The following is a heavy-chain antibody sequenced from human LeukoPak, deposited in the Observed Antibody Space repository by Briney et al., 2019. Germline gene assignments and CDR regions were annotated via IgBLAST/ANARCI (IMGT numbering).Heavy chain of an antibody. CDR1: GFTFSSYS. CDR2: ISSSSSYI. J-gene: IGHJ4*02. Sequence: GSLRLSCAASGFTFSSYSMNWVRQAPGKGLEWVSSISSSSSYIYYADLVKGRFTISRDNAKNSLYLQMNSLRAEDTTVYYCARYSYGYYFDYWGQGTLVTVSS. V-gene: IGHV3-21*01. D-gene: IGHD5-18*01. CDR3: ARYSYGYYFDY.